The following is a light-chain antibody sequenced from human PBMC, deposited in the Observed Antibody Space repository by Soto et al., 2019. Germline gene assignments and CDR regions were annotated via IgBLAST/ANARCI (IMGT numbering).Light chain of an antibody. CDR1: QSVSSSY. CDR3: QQYGSLIT. V-gene: IGKV3-20*01. CDR2: GAS. Sequence: EIVLTQSPGTLSLSPGERATLSCRASQSVSSSYLAWYQRKPGQAPRLLIHGASTRAAGISDRFSGSGSGTDFTLTISRLEPEDFAVYYCQQYGSLITFGGGTRWIS. J-gene: IGKJ4*01.